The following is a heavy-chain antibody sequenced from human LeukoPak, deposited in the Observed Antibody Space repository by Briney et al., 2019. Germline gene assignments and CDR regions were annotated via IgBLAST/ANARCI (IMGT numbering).Heavy chain of an antibody. J-gene: IGHJ4*02. CDR3: ARDLSDTAMVNGDY. V-gene: IGHV1-46*01. CDR2: INPSGGST. CDR1: GYTFTSYY. D-gene: IGHD5-18*01. Sequence: GASVKVSCKASGYTFTSYYMHWVRQAPGQGLEWMGIINPSGGSTSYAQKFQGRVTMTRDMSTSTVYMELSRLRSDDTAVYYCARDLSDTAMVNGDYWGQGTLVTVSS.